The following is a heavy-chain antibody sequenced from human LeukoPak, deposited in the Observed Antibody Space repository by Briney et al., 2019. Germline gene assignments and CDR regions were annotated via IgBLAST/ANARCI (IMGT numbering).Heavy chain of an antibody. D-gene: IGHD5-18*01. J-gene: IGHJ4*02. CDR1: GGSMTTHH. V-gene: IGHV4-59*11. CDR2: VFDSGRT. CDR3: TTIKRGNIFGYFDF. Sequence: SETLSLTCTVSGGSMTTHHWNWIRQTPGKGLEWIGYVFDSGRTKEDPSLKSRVTLSADTSKNQLSLRLSSVTAADTAVYYCTTIKRGNIFGYFDFWGQGILVTVSS.